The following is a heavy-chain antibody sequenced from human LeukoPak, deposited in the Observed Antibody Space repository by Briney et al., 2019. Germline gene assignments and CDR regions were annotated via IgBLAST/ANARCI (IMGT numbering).Heavy chain of an antibody. J-gene: IGHJ5*02. CDR2: INHSGST. CDR1: GGSFSGYY. Sequence: SETLSLTCAVYGGSFSGYYWSWIRQPPGKGLEWIGEINHSGSTNYNPSLKSRVTISVDTSKNQFSLKLSSVTAADTAMYHCARRAHVGEPAAWGQGTLVTVSS. D-gene: IGHD2-15*01. V-gene: IGHV4-34*01. CDR3: ARRAHVGEPAA.